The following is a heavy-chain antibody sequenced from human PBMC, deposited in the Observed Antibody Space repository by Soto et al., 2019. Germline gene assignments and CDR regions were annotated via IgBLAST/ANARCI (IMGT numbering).Heavy chain of an antibody. D-gene: IGHD6-13*01. J-gene: IGHJ6*02. CDR1: GFTFSSYA. CDR2: ISGSGGST. CDR3: AKVIRAAGRHYYGMDV. V-gene: IGHV3-23*01. Sequence: GGSLRLSCAASGFTFSSYAMSWVRQAPGKGLEWVSAISGSGGSTYYADSVKGRFTISRDNSKNTLYLQMNSLRAEDTAVYYCAKVIRAAGRHYYGMDVWGQGTTVTVSS.